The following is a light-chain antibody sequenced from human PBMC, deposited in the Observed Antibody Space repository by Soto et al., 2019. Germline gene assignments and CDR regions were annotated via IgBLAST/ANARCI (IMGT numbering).Light chain of an antibody. CDR2: EDS. CDR3: QSYDGRDVV. J-gene: IGLJ2*01. Sequence: NFMLTQPHSVSKSPGRTVTISCTRSSGDIAAKYVQWYQQRPGSAPTTVIYEDSQRPSGVPDRFSGSIDRSSNSASLIISGLKTEDEADYYCQSYDGRDVVFGGGTKLTV. V-gene: IGLV6-57*04. CDR1: SGDIAAKY.